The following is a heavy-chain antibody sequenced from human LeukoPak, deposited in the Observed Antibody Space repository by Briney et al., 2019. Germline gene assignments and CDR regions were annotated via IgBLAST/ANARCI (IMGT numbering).Heavy chain of an antibody. J-gene: IGHJ6*03. CDR2: ISYTGST. Sequence: SETLSLTCTVSGGSISNYYWNWIRQPPGKGLEWIGYISYTGSTNYNPSLKSRVTISVDTSKNQFSLKLTSVTAADTAVYYCARAGAYGSGSYPNYYYYYYMDVWGKGTTVTISS. D-gene: IGHD3-10*01. CDR1: GGSISNYY. CDR3: ARAGAYGSGSYPNYYYYYYMDV. V-gene: IGHV4-59*01.